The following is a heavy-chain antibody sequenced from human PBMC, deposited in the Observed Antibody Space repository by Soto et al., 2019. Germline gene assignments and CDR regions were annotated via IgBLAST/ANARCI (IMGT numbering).Heavy chain of an antibody. CDR1: GGSISSYY. V-gene: IGHV4-59*08. CDR3: ARHEAAAGIRG. D-gene: IGHD6-13*01. Sequence: SETLSLTCTVSGGSISSYYWSWLRQPPGKGLEWIGYIYHSGSTNYNPSLKSRVTISVDTSKNQFSLKLSSVTAADTAVYYCARHEAAAGIRGWGQGTLVTVSS. CDR2: IYHSGST. J-gene: IGHJ4*02.